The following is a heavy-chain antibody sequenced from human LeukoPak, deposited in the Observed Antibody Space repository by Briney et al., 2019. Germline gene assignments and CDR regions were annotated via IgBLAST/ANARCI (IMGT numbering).Heavy chain of an antibody. CDR3: ASLGSGSSPIIDFDY. D-gene: IGHD3-10*01. Sequence: ASVKVSCKASGYTFTRYYLHWVRQAPGQGLEWMGIIDPSGGGTSYAQKFQGRVTMTRDTSTSTAYMELSSLRSEDTAVYYCASLGSGSSPIIDFDYWGQGTLVTVSS. CDR1: GYTFTRYY. V-gene: IGHV1-46*01. CDR2: IDPSGGGT. J-gene: IGHJ4*02.